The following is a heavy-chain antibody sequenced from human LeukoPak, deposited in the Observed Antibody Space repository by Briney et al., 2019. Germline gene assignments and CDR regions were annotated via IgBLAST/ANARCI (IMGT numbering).Heavy chain of an antibody. Sequence: GGSLRLSCAASRFTFSSFGMHWVRQAPGKGLEWVAFIQYDAGNRQYADSVKGRFTISRDNSKTTLYMQMNSLTAEDTAVYYCAKSFTGSYLDYFDYWGQGTLVTVSS. J-gene: IGHJ4*02. CDR2: IQYDAGNR. D-gene: IGHD1-26*01. CDR3: AKSFTGSYLDYFDY. V-gene: IGHV3-30*02. CDR1: RFTFSSFG.